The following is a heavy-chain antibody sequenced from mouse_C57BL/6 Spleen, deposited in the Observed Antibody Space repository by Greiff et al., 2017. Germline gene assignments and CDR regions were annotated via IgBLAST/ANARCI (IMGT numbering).Heavy chain of an antibody. Sequence: QVTLKESGPGILQPSQTLSLTCSFSGFSLSTFGLGVGWIRQPSGKGLEWLAHIWWDDDKYYNPALQSRLTISKDTSKNPVFLKISNVDTAATATYYCSRISDDYDYGYCFDYWGQGTTLTVSS. CDR2: IWWDDDK. CDR3: SRISDDYDYGYCFDY. J-gene: IGHJ2*01. CDR1: GFSLSTFGLG. D-gene: IGHD2-4*01. V-gene: IGHV8-8*01.